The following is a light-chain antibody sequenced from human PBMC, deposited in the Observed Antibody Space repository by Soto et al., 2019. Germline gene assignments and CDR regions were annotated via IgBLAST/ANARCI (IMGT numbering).Light chain of an antibody. CDR3: YQYFSSPLT. CDR1: QSVLYSSNNKNY. CDR2: WAS. Sequence: DIVMTQSPDSLAVSLGERATINCKSSQSVLYSSNNKNYLAWYQQKPGQPPKLLIYWASTRESGVPDWFSGSRSWSFFSLTFTSLQSEDFSFYYFYQYFSSPLTFGGGPKVEIK. V-gene: IGKV4-1*01. J-gene: IGKJ4*01.